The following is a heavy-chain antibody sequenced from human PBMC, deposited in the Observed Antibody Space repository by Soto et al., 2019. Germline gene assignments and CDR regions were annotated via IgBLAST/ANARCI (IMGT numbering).Heavy chain of an antibody. J-gene: IGHJ6*02. V-gene: IGHV1-2*04. CDR2: INPNSGGT. Sequence: ASVKVSCKASGYTFTGYYIHWVRQAPGQGLEWMGWINPNSGGTSYAQKFQGWVTMTRDTSISTAYMELSRLISDDTAVYYCERDNCSGGSCYSDARMDVWGQGTTVTVSS. CDR3: ERDNCSGGSCYSDARMDV. CDR1: GYTFTGYY. D-gene: IGHD2-15*01.